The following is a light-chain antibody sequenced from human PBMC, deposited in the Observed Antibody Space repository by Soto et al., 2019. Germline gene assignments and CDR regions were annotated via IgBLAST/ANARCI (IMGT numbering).Light chain of an antibody. CDR3: TSYTSGSTYV. CDR1: SSDVGGYNF. CDR2: DVT. Sequence: QSVLTQPASVSGSPGQSITISCTGTSSDVGGYNFVSWYQHHPGKAPKLIIYDVTNRPSGISNRFSGSKSGNTSSLPISGLQAEDEADYYCTSYTSGSTYVFGTGTKLTVL. V-gene: IGLV2-14*03. J-gene: IGLJ1*01.